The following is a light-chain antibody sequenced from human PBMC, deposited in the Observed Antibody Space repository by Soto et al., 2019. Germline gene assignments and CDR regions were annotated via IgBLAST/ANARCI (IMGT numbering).Light chain of an antibody. Sequence: QSELTQPPSASGTPGQRVTISCSGSSSNIGSNYVYWYQQLPGTAPKLLIYTNDQRPSGVPDRFSGSKSGTSASLAFSGLRSEDEADYYCAAWDDSLRGWVFGGGTKLTVL. CDR3: AAWDDSLRGWV. CDR1: SSNIGSNY. CDR2: TND. V-gene: IGLV1-47*02. J-gene: IGLJ3*02.